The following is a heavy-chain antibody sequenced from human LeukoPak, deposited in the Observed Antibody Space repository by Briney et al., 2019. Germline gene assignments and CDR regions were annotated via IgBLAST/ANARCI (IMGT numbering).Heavy chain of an antibody. Sequence: PSETLSLTCTVSGGSISSYYWSWIRQPAGKGLEWIGRIYTSGSTNYNPSLKSRVTMSVDTSKNQFSLKLSSVTAADTAVYYCARDRYYYDSSGPYYFDYWGQGTLVTVSS. V-gene: IGHV4-4*07. D-gene: IGHD3-22*01. CDR3: ARDRYYYDSSGPYYFDY. J-gene: IGHJ4*02. CDR2: IYTSGST. CDR1: GGSISSYY.